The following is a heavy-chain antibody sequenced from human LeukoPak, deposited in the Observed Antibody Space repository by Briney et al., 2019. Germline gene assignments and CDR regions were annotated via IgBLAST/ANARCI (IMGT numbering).Heavy chain of an antibody. CDR1: GGSFSGYY. V-gene: IGHV4-34*01. Sequence: PSETLSLTCAVYGGSFSGYYWSWIRQPPGKGLEWIGEINHSGSTNYNPSLKSRVTISVDTSKNQFSLKLSSVTAADTAVYYCARVPRMYYDILTGFGNWFDPWGRGTLVTVSS. J-gene: IGHJ5*02. D-gene: IGHD3-9*01. CDR3: ARVPRMYYDILTGFGNWFDP. CDR2: INHSGST.